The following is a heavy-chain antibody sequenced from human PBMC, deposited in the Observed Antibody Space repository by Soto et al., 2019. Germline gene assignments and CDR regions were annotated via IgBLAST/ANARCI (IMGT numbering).Heavy chain of an antibody. Sequence: QITLKESGLTLVKPTQTLTLTCTFSGFSLNTGGVGVGWIRQPPGKALEWLALLYWNDDKRYSPSLKSRLSITKDSAPDQVVLTITNMDPVDTATYYFAHLSRYTYFGSWTVADCGQGTLVTVSS. D-gene: IGHD1-1*01. CDR3: AHLSRYTYFGSWTVAD. V-gene: IGHV2-5*01. J-gene: IGHJ4*02. CDR2: LYWNDDK. CDR1: GFSLNTGGVG.